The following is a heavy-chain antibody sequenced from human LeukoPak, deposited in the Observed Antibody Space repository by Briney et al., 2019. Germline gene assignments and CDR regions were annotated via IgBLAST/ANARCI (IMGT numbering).Heavy chain of an antibody. V-gene: IGHV1-2*06. CDR1: GYTFTGYY. CDR3: ARAEGSTIFGVVTNLYYFDY. CDR2: INPNSGGT. D-gene: IGHD3-3*01. Sequence: ASVKVSCKASGYTFTGYYMHWVRQAPGQGLEWMGRINPNSGGTNHAQKFQGRVTMTRDTSISTAYMELSRLRSDDTAVYYCARAEGSTIFGVVTNLYYFDYWGQGTLVTVSS. J-gene: IGHJ4*02.